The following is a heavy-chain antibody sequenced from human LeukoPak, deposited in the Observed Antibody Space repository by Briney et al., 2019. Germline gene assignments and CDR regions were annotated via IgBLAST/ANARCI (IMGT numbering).Heavy chain of an antibody. V-gene: IGHV1-69*05. CDR1: GGTFSSYA. CDR2: IIPIFGSA. J-gene: IGHJ4*02. Sequence: SVKVSCKTSGGTFSSYAISWVRQAPGQGLEWMGRIIPIFGSANYAQKFQGRVTITTDESTSTAYMELSSLRSEDTAVYYCARATTGTTFYFDYWGQGTLVTVSS. D-gene: IGHD1-1*01. CDR3: ARATTGTTFYFDY.